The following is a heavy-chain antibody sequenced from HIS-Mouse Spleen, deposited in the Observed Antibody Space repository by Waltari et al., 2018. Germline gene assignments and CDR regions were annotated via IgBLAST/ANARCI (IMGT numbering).Heavy chain of an antibody. D-gene: IGHD6-13*01. CDR2: INPKRGGT. V-gene: IGHV1-2*02. Sequence: QVQLVQSGAEVKKPGASVKVSCKASGYTFTGYYMHWVRQAPGQGLEWMGWINPKRGGTNDAHKFQGRVTMTRDTSISTAYMELSRLRSDDTAVYYCASLSQAYSSSWYDAFDIWGQGTMVTVSS. CDR1: GYTFTGYY. CDR3: ASLSQAYSSSWYDAFDI. J-gene: IGHJ3*02.